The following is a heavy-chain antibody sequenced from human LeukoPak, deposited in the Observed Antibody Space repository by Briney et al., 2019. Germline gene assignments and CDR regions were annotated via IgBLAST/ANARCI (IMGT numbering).Heavy chain of an antibody. CDR2: IYYSGST. Sequence: PSETLSLTCTVSGGSISSSSYYWGWIRQPPGKGLEWIGSIYYSGSTYYNPSLKSRVTISVDTSKNQFSLKLSSVTAADTAVYYCARLPVTVGAFDYWGQGTLVTVSS. CDR3: ARLPVTVGAFDY. J-gene: IGHJ4*02. CDR1: GGSISSSSYY. D-gene: IGHD1-26*01. V-gene: IGHV4-39*01.